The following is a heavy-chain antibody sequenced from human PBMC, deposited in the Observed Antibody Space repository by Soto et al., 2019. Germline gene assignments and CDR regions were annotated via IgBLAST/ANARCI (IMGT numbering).Heavy chain of an antibody. D-gene: IGHD5-18*01. J-gene: IGHJ4*02. CDR1: GFTFRRYT. V-gene: IGHV3-30-3*01. CDR2: ISYDGSNK. Sequence: VGSLRLSGAASGFTFRRYTMHWVRQAPGKGLEWVAVISYDGSNKYYADYVKGRFTISRDNSKDTLYVQMSRLRSDDTAVYYCASVSDTAMYYFDYWGQGTLVTVSS. CDR3: ASVSDTAMYYFDY.